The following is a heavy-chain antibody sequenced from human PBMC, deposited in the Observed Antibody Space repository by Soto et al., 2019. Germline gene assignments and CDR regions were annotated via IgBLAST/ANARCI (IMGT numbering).Heavy chain of an antibody. CDR2: INHSGSA. J-gene: IGHJ4*01. V-gene: IGHV4-34*01. D-gene: IGHD1-26*01. CDR3: ARGLITGSQYSGGWYYFDS. Sequence: QVQLQQSGAGLLKPSETLSLTCDVYGGSFSGYIWTWIRQTPGKGLQWIGQINHSGSANYNPPLKSRVTISVHTSNSQFSLELSSVTAAVTAVYYCARGLITGSQYSGGWYYFDSWGHGTQVTVSS. CDR1: GGSFSGYI.